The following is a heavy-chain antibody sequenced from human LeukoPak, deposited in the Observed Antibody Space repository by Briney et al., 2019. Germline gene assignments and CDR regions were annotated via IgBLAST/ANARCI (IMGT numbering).Heavy chain of an antibody. CDR1: GFTFSSYS. Sequence: GGSLRLSCAASGFTFSSYSMNWVRQAPGKGLEWVSSISSSSSYIYYADSVKGRFTISRDNAKNSLYLQMNSLRAEDTAVYYCAKGNYYYDSSGYYAPYFDYWGQGTLVTVSS. CDR2: ISSSSSYI. D-gene: IGHD3-22*01. CDR3: AKGNYYYDSSGYYAPYFDY. J-gene: IGHJ4*02. V-gene: IGHV3-21*01.